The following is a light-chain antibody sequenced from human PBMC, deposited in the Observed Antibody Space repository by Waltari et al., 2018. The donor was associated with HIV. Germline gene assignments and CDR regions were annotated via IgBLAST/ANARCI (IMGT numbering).Light chain of an antibody. J-gene: IGKJ4*01. V-gene: IGKV3-11*01. CDR2: DST. CDR3: QQRHNWPPLT. CDR1: QSVSSY. Sequence: EMVLTQSPATLSLSPGERPTLSCRASQSVSSYLAWYQQKPGQAPRLLIYDSTHRATGIPARFSGSGSTTDFTLTISSLEPEDFGVYYCQQRHNWPPLTFGGGTKVEIK.